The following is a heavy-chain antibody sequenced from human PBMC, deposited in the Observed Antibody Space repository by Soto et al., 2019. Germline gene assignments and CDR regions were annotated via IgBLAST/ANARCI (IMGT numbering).Heavy chain of an antibody. CDR3: ARWTQSSWYEGSDFWFDP. Sequence: GASVKVSCKTSGFTFSSTAMQWVRQARGQRLEWIGWIVVGSGNTNYAQKFQERVTIARDMSTSTAYMELSSLRSEDTAVYYCARWTQSSWYEGSDFWFDPWGQGTLVPVSS. CDR1: GFTFSSTA. J-gene: IGHJ5*02. D-gene: IGHD6-13*01. V-gene: IGHV1-58*02. CDR2: IVVGSGNT.